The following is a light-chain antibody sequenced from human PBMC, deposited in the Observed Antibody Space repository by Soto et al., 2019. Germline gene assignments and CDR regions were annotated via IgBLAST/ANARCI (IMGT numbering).Light chain of an antibody. Sequence: DIQLTQSPSFLSASVGDRVTITCRASQGISSYLAWYQQKPGKAPKLLISAASTLQSGVPSRFSGSGSGTEFTLTITSLQPEDLATYYSQQLNSYPLTFGGGTKVEIK. CDR1: QGISSY. J-gene: IGKJ4*01. V-gene: IGKV1-9*01. CDR3: QQLNSYPLT. CDR2: AAS.